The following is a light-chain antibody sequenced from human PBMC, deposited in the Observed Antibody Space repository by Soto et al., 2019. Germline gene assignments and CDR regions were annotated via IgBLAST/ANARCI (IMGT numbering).Light chain of an antibody. CDR2: DAS. Sequence: VLTQSPGTLSLSPGERATLSCRASQSVSSYLAWYQQKPGQAPRLLIYDASNRATGIPARFSGSGSGTDFTLTINSLEPEDFAVYYCQQRSNWPSITFGQGTRLEIK. V-gene: IGKV3-11*01. J-gene: IGKJ5*01. CDR3: QQRSNWPSIT. CDR1: QSVSSY.